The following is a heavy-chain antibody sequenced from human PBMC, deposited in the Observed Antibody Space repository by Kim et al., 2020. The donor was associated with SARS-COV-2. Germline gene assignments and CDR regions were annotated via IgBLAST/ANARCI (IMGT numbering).Heavy chain of an antibody. J-gene: IGHJ5*02. CDR3: AREISVAGNLRFDP. D-gene: IGHD6-19*01. V-gene: IGHV4-59*01. CDR2: VYFSGST. Sequence: SETLSLTCTVSGGSIDTYYWNWIRQPPGKGLEWMGYVYFSGSTNYNPSLESRVTMSDDTSKNQFFLKLRSVTAADTAVYYCAREISVAGNLRFDPWGQGTLVTVSS. CDR1: GGSIDTYY.